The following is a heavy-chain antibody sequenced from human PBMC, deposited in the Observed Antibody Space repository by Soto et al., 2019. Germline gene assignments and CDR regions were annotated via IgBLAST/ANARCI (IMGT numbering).Heavy chain of an antibody. CDR1: GYTFANYA. CDR3: AREKDQFEDIVVVPGPLYV. CDR2: INAGNGNT. D-gene: IGHD2-2*01. Sequence: ASVKVSFKASGYTFANYAMHWVRQAPGQRLDWMGWINAGNGNTKYPQKLQGRVTITRDTSASIAYMELSSLRSEDTAVYYCAREKDQFEDIVVVPGPLYVWGQGTTVTVSS. J-gene: IGHJ6*02. V-gene: IGHV1-3*01.